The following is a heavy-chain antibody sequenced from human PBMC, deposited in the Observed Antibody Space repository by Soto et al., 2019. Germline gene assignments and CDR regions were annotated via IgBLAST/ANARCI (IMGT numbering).Heavy chain of an antibody. D-gene: IGHD3-22*01. Sequence: QVQLVQSGAEVKKPGASVKVSCKASGYTFTSYAMHWVRQAPGQRPEWMGWINAGKGNTEYSQNFQGRVTITRDTSASTAYMELSGLRSEDTAVYYCAREEGPYYDNSPYRNSFGFWGQGTLVIVSS. CDR3: AREEGPYYDNSPYRNSFGF. CDR2: INAGKGNT. CDR1: GYTFTSYA. J-gene: IGHJ4*02. V-gene: IGHV1-3*01.